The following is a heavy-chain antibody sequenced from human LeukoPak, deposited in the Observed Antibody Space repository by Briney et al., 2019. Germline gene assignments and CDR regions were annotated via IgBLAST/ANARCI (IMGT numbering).Heavy chain of an antibody. Sequence: CXXSXFTFTXXXVQWXRQARGQRLEWIGWIVVGSGNTNYTQKFQERVTITRDMSTSTAYMELSSLRSEDTAVYYCAAPNYGGNSGASFDYWGQGTLVTVSS. CDR1: XFTFTXXX. CDR3: AAPNYGGNSGASFDY. CDR2: IVVGSGNT. V-gene: IGHV1-58*01. J-gene: IGHJ4*02. D-gene: IGHD4-23*01.